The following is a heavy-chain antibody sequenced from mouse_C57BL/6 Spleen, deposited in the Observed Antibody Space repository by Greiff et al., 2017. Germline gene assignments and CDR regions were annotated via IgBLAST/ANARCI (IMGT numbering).Heavy chain of an antibody. CDR1: GYTFTSYW. CDR3: ARRGALPYWYFDV. J-gene: IGHJ1*03. V-gene: IGHV1-61*01. D-gene: IGHD5-5*01. CDR2: IYPSDSET. Sequence: QVQLKQPGAELVRPGSSVKLSCKASGYTFTSYWMDWVKQRPGQGLEWIGNIYPSDSETHYNQKFKDKATLTVDKSSSTAYMQLSSLTSEDSAVYYCARRGALPYWYFDVWGTGTTVTVSS.